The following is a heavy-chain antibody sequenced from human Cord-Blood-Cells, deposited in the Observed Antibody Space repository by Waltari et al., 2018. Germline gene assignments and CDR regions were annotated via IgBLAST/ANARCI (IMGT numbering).Heavy chain of an antibody. D-gene: IGHD7-27*01. J-gene: IGHJ4*02. CDR2: IYYSGST. CDR1: GGSISSSSYY. Sequence: QLQLQESGPGLVKPSETLSLTCTVSGGSISSSSYYWGWVRQPPGKGLESIGSIYYSGSTYYNPSLKSRVTISVDTSKNQFSLKLSSVTAADTAVYYCARQGGLGIKYYFDYWGQGTLVTVSS. CDR3: ARQGGLGIKYYFDY. V-gene: IGHV4-39*01.